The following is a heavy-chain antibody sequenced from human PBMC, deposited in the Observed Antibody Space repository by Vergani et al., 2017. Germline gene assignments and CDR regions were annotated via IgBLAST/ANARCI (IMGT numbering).Heavy chain of an antibody. V-gene: IGHV3-30*02. CDR3: AKHFRGWGIDY. D-gene: IGHD3-16*01. CDR1: GFTLSNYD. J-gene: IGHJ4*02. Sequence: HVQLVESGGGVVQRGGSLRLSCATSGFTLSNYDMQWSRRGPGKGLEFVAFLQFEVNNQYYADSVKGRFTHSRDFSKNTLYLQMNSLRTDDTATYYCAKHFRGWGIDYWGQGTQVIVSS. CDR2: LQFEVNNQ.